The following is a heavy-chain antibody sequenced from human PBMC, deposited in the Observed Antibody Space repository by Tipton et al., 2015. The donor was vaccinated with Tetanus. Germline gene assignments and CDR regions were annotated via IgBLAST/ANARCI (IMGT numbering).Heavy chain of an antibody. Sequence: SLRLSCAASGFSLSAYWVHWVRQAPGKGLVWVSTISGSGDYTYYADSVKGQFTISRDNSKNTLSLQMNSLRADDTAVYYCAKGGGHSGSWSDYLDSWGQGTLVTVSS. CDR3: AKGGGHSGSWSDYLDS. J-gene: IGHJ4*02. V-gene: IGHV3-23*01. CDR2: ISGSGDYT. CDR1: GFSLSAYW. D-gene: IGHD6-13*01.